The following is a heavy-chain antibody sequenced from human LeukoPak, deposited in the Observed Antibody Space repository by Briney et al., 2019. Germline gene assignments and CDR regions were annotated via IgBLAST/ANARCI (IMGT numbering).Heavy chain of an antibody. V-gene: IGHV1-46*01. Sequence: ASVKVSCKASGYTFTSYYMHWVRQAPGQGLEWMGIINPSGGSTNYAQKFQGRVTITADESTSTAYMELSSLRSEDTAMYYCARDSAGYSSSSLYFDYWGQGTLVTVSS. CDR2: INPSGGST. J-gene: IGHJ4*02. D-gene: IGHD6-6*01. CDR3: ARDSAGYSSSSLYFDY. CDR1: GYTFTSYY.